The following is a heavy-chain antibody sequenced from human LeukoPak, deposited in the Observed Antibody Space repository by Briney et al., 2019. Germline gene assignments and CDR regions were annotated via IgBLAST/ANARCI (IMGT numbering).Heavy chain of an antibody. J-gene: IGHJ3*02. CDR3: ARDRGVPGPGNALDI. D-gene: IGHD2-8*01. Sequence: ASVRVSCKASGYTFTNYHMHWVRQAPGQGLEWLGLVKPKSGDSDFVQNFRGRVTVTTDVSTTTIHMELSNLRSDDTAVYYCARDRGVPGPGNALDIWGQGTMVTVSS. CDR1: GYTFTNYH. V-gene: IGHV1-2*06. CDR2: VKPKSGDS.